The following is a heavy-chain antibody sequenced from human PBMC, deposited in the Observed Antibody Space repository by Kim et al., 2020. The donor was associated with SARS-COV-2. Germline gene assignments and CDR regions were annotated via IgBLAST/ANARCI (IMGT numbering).Heavy chain of an antibody. D-gene: IGHD3-3*01. Sequence: SVKVSCKASGFTFTSSAVQWVRQARGQRLEWIGWIVVGSGNTNYAQKFQERVTITRDMSTSTAYMELSSLRSEDTAVYYCAADPYDFWSGYSSYYYGMDVWGQGTTVTVSS. CDR2: IVVGSGNT. CDR3: AADPYDFWSGYSSYYYGMDV. J-gene: IGHJ6*02. V-gene: IGHV1-58*01. CDR1: GFTFTSSA.